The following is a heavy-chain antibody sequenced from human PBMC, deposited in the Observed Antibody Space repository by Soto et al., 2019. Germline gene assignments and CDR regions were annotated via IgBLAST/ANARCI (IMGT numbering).Heavy chain of an antibody. CDR3: AGTDYGDFEFDY. CDR2: IYYSGST. CDR1: GGSISLYY. V-gene: IGHV4-59*01. D-gene: IGHD4-17*01. J-gene: IGHJ4*02. Sequence: SETLSLTCTVSGGSISLYYWNWIRQSPGKGLEWIGNIYYSGSTNYNPSLKSRVIISIDTSKTQLSLKLTSVTAADTAVYYCAGTDYGDFEFDYWGQGALVTVSS.